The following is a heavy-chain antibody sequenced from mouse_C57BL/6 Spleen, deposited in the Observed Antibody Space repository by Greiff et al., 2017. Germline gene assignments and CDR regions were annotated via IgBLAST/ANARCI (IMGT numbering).Heavy chain of an antibody. D-gene: IGHD2-2*01. V-gene: IGHV1-85*01. CDR3: AREGTGGVTAYFDY. CDR1: GYTFTSYD. J-gene: IGHJ2*01. Sequence: QVQLQQSGPELVKPGASVKLSCKASGYTFTSYDINWVKQRPGQGLEWIGWIYPRDGSTKYNEKLKGKATLTVDPSSSTAFMELHSLTSEDSAVYFCAREGTGGVTAYFDYWGQGTTLTVSS. CDR2: IYPRDGST.